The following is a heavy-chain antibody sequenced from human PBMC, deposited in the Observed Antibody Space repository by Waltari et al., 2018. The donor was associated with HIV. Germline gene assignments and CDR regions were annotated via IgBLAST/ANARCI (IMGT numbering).Heavy chain of an antibody. D-gene: IGHD6-19*01. J-gene: IGHJ6*02. Sequence: EVQLVESGGGLVQPGGSLRLSCVGPGFPFSNYEMTWVRQAPGKGLEWISYISAGGTKYYADSVKGRFSISRDNAKNSLYLQMNSLRAEDTAVYYCAKAVGDTSGRYWGGDVWGQGTTVTVSS. CDR3: AKAVGDTSGRYWGGDV. CDR2: ISAGGTK. V-gene: IGHV3-48*03. CDR1: GFPFSNYE.